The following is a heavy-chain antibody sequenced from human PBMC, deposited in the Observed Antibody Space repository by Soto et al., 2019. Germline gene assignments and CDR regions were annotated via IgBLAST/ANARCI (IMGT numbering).Heavy chain of an antibody. CDR2: ISSSSSYI. J-gene: IGHJ5*02. V-gene: IGHV3-21*01. Sequence: GGSLRLSCAASGFTFSSYSMNWVRQAPGKGLEWVSSISSSSSYIYYADSVKGRFTISRDNAKNSLYLQMNSLRAEDTAVYYCARDIRDCSSTSCYAWWFDPWGQGTLVTVSS. D-gene: IGHD2-2*01. CDR1: GFTFSSYS. CDR3: ARDIRDCSSTSCYAWWFDP.